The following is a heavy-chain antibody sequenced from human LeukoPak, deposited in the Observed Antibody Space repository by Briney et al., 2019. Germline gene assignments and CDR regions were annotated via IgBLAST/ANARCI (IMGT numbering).Heavy chain of an antibody. CDR1: GYSISSGYY. CDR2: VHHSGST. Sequence: PSETLSLTCGVSGYSISSGYYWGWIRQPPGKELEWIGSVHHSGSTYYNPSLKSRITISVDTSKNHFSLKLSSVTAADTAVYYCASLYGGNSWNFDYWGQGTLVTVSS. V-gene: IGHV4-38-2*01. J-gene: IGHJ4*02. CDR3: ASLYGGNSWNFDY. D-gene: IGHD4-23*01.